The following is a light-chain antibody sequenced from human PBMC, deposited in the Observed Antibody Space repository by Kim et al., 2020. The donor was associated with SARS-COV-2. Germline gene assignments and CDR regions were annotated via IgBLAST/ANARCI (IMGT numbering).Light chain of an antibody. Sequence: AFVKLTCTLSSEHSSYAIAWHQQQPAKGPRYLIKLNSDGSHSKGGGIPDRFSGPSSGAERYLTISGLQAEDEADYYCQTWGTGNRVFGGGTQLTVL. CDR2: LNSDGSH. CDR3: QTWGTGNRV. J-gene: IGLJ3*02. CDR1: SEHSSYA. V-gene: IGLV4-69*01.